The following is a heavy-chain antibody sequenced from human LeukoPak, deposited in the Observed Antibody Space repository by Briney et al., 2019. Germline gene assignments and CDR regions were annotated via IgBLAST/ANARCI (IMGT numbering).Heavy chain of an antibody. CDR3: ARVPRVLDY. D-gene: IGHD6-13*01. V-gene: IGHV3-11*06. CDR1: GFTFSDYY. Sequence: GGSLRLSCAASGFTFSDYYMSWLRRARGKGLEWVSYISSSSIYTNSADSVKGRFTISRENAKISLYLQMNSLRAEDTAVYYCARVPRVLDYWGQGTLVTVSS. CDR2: ISSSSIYT. J-gene: IGHJ4*02.